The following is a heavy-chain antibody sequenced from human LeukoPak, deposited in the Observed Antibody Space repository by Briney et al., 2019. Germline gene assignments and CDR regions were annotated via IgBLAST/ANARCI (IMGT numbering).Heavy chain of an antibody. Sequence: PGGSLRLSCAASGFTFSSYAMSWVRQAPGKGLEWVSGISGSGSSTYNADSMKGRFTISGDNSKNTLFLQMNSLRAEDTAVYYCAKVLASGWYYFGHWGQGTLVTVSS. D-gene: IGHD6-19*01. CDR1: GFTFSSYA. CDR3: AKVLASGWYYFGH. V-gene: IGHV3-23*01. J-gene: IGHJ4*02. CDR2: ISGSGSST.